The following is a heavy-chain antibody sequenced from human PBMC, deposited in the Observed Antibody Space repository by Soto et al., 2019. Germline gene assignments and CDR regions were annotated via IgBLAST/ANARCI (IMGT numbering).Heavy chain of an antibody. CDR2: VYYTGST. CDR3: ARMSVTMRNWFDP. V-gene: IGHV4-61*01. J-gene: IGHJ5*02. CDR1: VGSVNSGNYY. D-gene: IGHD3-22*01. Sequence: QVQLQESGPGLVNPSETLSLTCTVSVGSVNSGNYYWGWIRQPPGKGLDWIGNVYYTGSTNYNPSLKSRVTMSVDTSRNQFSLKLNSVTAADTAVYYCARMSVTMRNWFDPGGQGTLVIVSS.